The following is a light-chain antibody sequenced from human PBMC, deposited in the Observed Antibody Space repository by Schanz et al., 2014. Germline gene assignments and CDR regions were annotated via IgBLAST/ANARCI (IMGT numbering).Light chain of an antibody. V-gene: IGLV2-14*02. CDR3: CSYAGSNTAYV. Sequence: QSALTQPASVSGSPGQSITISCTGTSSDVGKYNLVSWYQQHPGKVPKLLIFEGSQRPSGVPDRFSGSKSGNTASLTVSGLQAEDEVDYYCCSYAGSNTAYVFGTGTKLTVL. J-gene: IGLJ1*01. CDR2: EGS. CDR1: SSDVGKYNL.